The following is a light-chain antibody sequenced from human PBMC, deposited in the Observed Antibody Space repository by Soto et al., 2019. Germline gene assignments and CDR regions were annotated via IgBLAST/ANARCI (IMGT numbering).Light chain of an antibody. V-gene: IGLV1-40*01. CDR3: QSYDSSLSGYV. J-gene: IGLJ1*01. CDR2: TNT. Sequence: QSVLTQPPSVSGAPGQRVTISCTGSSSNIGANYDVHWYQHLPGTAPKLLIYTNTNRPSGVPDRFSGSRSGTSASLAITGLQAEDEADYYCQSYDSSLSGYVVGTGTKLNVL. CDR1: SSNIGANYD.